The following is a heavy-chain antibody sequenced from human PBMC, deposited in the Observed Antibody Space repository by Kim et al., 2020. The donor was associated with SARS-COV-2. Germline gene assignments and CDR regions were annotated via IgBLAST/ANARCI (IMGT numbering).Heavy chain of an antibody. CDR2: TSGSGGSA. V-gene: IGHV3-23*01. J-gene: IGHJ6*02. CDR3: AKFLGGGYDSDYYYYYGMHV. CDR1: GFTFASFA. D-gene: IGHD5-12*01. Sequence: GGSLRLSCAASGFTFASFAMSWVRQAPGKGLDWVSATSGSGGSAYYADAVKGRFTICRDKFRTTLYLQMNSLRAEDTAVYYCAKFLGGGYDSDYYYYYGMHVWGQGTTVTVSS.